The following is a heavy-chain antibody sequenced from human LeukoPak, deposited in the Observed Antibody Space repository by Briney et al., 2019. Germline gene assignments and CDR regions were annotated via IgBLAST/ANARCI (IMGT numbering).Heavy chain of an antibody. V-gene: IGHV3-23*01. J-gene: IGHJ3*02. CDR2: ISGSGGST. Sequence: PGGSLRLSCAASGFTFSSYAMNWVRQAPGKGLEWVSVISGSGGSTYYADSVKGRFTISRDNSKNTLYLQMNSLRAEDTAVYYCAKAYSSGWYPPPKDAFDMWGQGTMVTVSS. D-gene: IGHD6-19*01. CDR1: GFTFSSYA. CDR3: AKAYSSGWYPPPKDAFDM.